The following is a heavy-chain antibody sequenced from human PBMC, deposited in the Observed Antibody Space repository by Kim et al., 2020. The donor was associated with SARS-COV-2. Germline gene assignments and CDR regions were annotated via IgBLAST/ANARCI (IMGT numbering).Heavy chain of an antibody. CDR1: GYTFTSYY. V-gene: IGHV1-46*01. Sequence: ASVKVSCKASGYTFTSYYMHWVRQAPGQGLEWMGIINPSGGSTSYAQKFQGRVTMTRDTSTSTVYMELSSLRSEDTAVYYCARAQGYYDSSGYPYFDYWGQGTLVTVSS. CDR3: ARAQGYYDSSGYPYFDY. CDR2: INPSGGST. D-gene: IGHD3-22*01. J-gene: IGHJ4*02.